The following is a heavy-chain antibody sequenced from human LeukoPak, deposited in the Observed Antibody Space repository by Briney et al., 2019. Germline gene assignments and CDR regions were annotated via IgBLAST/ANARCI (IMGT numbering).Heavy chain of an antibody. CDR3: ARGSTLAAPGAVPNDY. CDR1: GFTFTAYH. CDR2: INPNSGGT. V-gene: IGHV1-2*02. J-gene: IGHJ4*02. D-gene: IGHD6-13*01. Sequence: ASVKVSCKASGFTFTAYHMHWVRQAPGQGLEWMGWINPNSGGTNYAQKFQGRVTMTRDTSITTAYMELSSLKSDDTAVYYCARGSTLAAPGAVPNDYWGQGTRVTVSS.